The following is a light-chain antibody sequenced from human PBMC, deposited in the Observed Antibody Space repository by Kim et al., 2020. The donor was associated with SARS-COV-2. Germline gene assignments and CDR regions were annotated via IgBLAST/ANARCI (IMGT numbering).Light chain of an antibody. J-gene: IGLJ3*02. CDR1: SLRDFY. V-gene: IGLV3-19*01. CDR3: MSRDSIGTHRV. CDR2: GKN. Sequence: SSELTQDPAVSVALGQTVKITCQGDSLRDFYAAWYQQKPGQAPTLVFSGKNSRPSGIPDRFSGSSSGYTASLTITGARADDEADYYCMSRDSIGTHRVFGGGTQLTVL.